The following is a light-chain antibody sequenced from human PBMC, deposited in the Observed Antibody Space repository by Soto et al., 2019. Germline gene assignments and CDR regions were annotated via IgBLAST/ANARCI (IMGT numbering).Light chain of an antibody. Sequence: QPVLTQSPSASASLGASVKLTCTLSSGHSRYAIAWHQQQPEKGPRYLMKLNSDGSHRKGDGIPDRFSGSSSGAERYLTISSLQSEDEADYYCQTWGTGLGVFGGGTKLTVL. CDR1: SGHSRYA. V-gene: IGLV4-69*01. CDR2: LNSDGSH. CDR3: QTWGTGLGV. J-gene: IGLJ3*02.